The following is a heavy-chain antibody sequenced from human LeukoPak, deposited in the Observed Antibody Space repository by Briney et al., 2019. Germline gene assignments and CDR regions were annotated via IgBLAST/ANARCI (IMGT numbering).Heavy chain of an antibody. Sequence: GASVKVSCKASGYTFSNYYMHWVRQAPGQGLEWMGIINSSGGSTNYAQKFQGRVTMTRDMSTSTVYMELSSLRSEDTAVYYCAGGSYWGYFDYWGQGTLVTVSS. CDR1: GYTFSNYY. J-gene: IGHJ4*02. V-gene: IGHV1-46*01. D-gene: IGHD1-26*01. CDR2: INSSGGST. CDR3: AGGSYWGYFDY.